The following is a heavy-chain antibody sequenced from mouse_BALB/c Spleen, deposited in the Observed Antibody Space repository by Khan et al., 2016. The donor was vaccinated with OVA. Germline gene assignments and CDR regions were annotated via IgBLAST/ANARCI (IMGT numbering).Heavy chain of an antibody. CDR2: INPASSTI. CDR1: GFDFSRYW. CDR3: ARPNKEDYFDY. V-gene: IGHV4-1*02. J-gene: IGHJ2*01. Sequence: EVKLLESGGGLVQPGGSLKLSCAASGFDFSRYWMTWVRQAPGKGLEWIGEINPASSTINYTPSLQNTFIISRDTAYNTLFLQISKVRSEATALSEGARPNKEDYFDYWGQGITLTVSS.